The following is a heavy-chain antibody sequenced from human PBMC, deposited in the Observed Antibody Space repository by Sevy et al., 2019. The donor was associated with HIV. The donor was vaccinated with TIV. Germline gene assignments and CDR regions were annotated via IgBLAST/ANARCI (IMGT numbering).Heavy chain of an antibody. Sequence: GGSLRLSCTASGFTFGDYAMSWFHQAPGQGLEWVGFIRSKAYGGTTEYAASVKGRFTISRDDSKSIAYLQMNSLKTEDTAVYYCTRGYCSSTSCYAAYYYYYGMDVWGQGTTVTVSS. V-gene: IGHV3-49*03. CDR1: GFTFGDYA. J-gene: IGHJ6*02. CDR2: IRSKAYGGTT. CDR3: TRGYCSSTSCYAAYYYYYGMDV. D-gene: IGHD2-2*01.